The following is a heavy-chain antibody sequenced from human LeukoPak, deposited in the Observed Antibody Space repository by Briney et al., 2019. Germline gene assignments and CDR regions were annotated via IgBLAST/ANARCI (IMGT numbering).Heavy chain of an antibody. Sequence: GGSLRLSCTASGFTFGDYAMSWVRQAPGKGREWVVFFRSKDYGGPREYAGGVNGRFTISRDDSKSIAYLQMNSPKTEDTAVYYCTRAGERNYDFWSGYRDSYFDYWGQGTLVTVSS. CDR1: GFTFGDYA. CDR2: FRSKDYGGPR. CDR3: TRAGERNYDFWSGYRDSYFDY. J-gene: IGHJ4*02. D-gene: IGHD3-3*01. V-gene: IGHV3-49*04.